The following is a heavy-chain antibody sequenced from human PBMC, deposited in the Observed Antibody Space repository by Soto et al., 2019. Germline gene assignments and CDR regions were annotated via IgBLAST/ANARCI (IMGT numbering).Heavy chain of an antibody. Sequence: QVQLQESGPGLVKPSQTLSLTCTVSGGSISSGGYYWSRIRQHPGKGLEWIGYSYYSGRPYYNPSRKRRGTKSVDSSKNLSSLKLGSGTAADTAVYYCAREPSIWGQGTRVTVSS. J-gene: IGHJ4*02. CDR3: AREPSI. CDR1: GGSISSGGYY. V-gene: IGHV4-31*03. CDR2: SYYSGRP.